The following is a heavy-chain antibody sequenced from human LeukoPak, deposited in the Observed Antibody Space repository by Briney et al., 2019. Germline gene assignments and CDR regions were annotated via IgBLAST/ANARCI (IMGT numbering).Heavy chain of an antibody. CDR2: INHSGST. V-gene: IGHV4-34*01. J-gene: IGHJ4*02. CDR1: GGSFSGYY. D-gene: IGHD3-10*01. CDR3: ARHEVRGVGKYYFDY. Sequence: SETLFLTCAVYGGSFSGYYWSWIRQPPGKGLEWIGEINHSGSTNYNPSLKSRVTISVDTSKNQFSLKLSSVTAADTAVYYCARHEVRGVGKYYFDYWGQGTLVTVSS.